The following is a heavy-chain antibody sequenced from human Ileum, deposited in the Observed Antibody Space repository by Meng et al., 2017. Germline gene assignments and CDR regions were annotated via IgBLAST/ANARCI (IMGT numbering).Heavy chain of an antibody. V-gene: IGHV4-4*07. CDR2: IYTSGST. D-gene: IGHD2-2*01. CDR1: SCSTSSYY. Sequence: SEPLSPTCTPPSCSTSSYYWSWIRQPAGKGLEWIGLIYTSGSTNYNPSLKSRVTMSVDTSKNHFTLKLSSVAVADTAVYYCARVGAVGTATSSTTPGAFDIWGQGTMVTVSS. J-gene: IGHJ3*02. CDR3: ARVGAVGTATSSTTPGAFDI.